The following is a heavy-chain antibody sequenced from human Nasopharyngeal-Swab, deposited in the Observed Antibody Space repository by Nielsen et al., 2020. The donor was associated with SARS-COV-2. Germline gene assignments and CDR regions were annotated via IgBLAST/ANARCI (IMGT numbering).Heavy chain of an antibody. V-gene: IGHV2-5*02. CDR2: IYWDDDK. D-gene: IGHD3-3*01. Sequence: SGPTLVKPTQTLTLTCSFSGFSLTTSGVGVAWIRQPPGKALEWLAIIYWDDDKRYNPSLKTRLTITKDTSKDQVVLTLTNMGPVDSGTYYCAHITRGLERDTIFGVPLASLSYYYMDVWGKGTTVTVS. CDR1: GFSLTTSGVG. J-gene: IGHJ6*03. CDR3: AHITRGLERDTIFGVPLASLSYYYMDV.